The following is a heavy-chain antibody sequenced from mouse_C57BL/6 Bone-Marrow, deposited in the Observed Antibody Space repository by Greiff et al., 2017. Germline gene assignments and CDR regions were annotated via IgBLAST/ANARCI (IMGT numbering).Heavy chain of an antibody. D-gene: IGHD2-5*01. CDR2: VDPENGDT. CDR3: TTGYYSNYVLFDY. Sequence: DVKLVESGAELVRPGASVKLSCTASGFNIKDDYMHWVKQRPEQGLEWIGWVDPENGDTEYASKFQGKATITADTSSNTAYLQLSSLTSEDTAVYYCTTGYYSNYVLFDYWGQGTTLTVSS. V-gene: IGHV14-4*01. J-gene: IGHJ2*01. CDR1: GFNIKDDY.